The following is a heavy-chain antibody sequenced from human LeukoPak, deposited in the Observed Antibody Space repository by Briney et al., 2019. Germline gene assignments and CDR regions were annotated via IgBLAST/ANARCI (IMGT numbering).Heavy chain of an antibody. J-gene: IGHJ5*02. D-gene: IGHD2-2*01. CDR2: IYYSGRT. CDR1: VGPISSSSYY. V-gene: IGHV4-39*01. Sequence: SETLSLTCTVSVGPISSSSYYWGWIRPPPGEGMEWIESIYYSGRTYYSPSLKSRVTISVDTSNNQFSLKLSAVTAADTAVYYCARHPAPVVVPAAMRYNWFDPWGQGTLVTVSS. CDR3: ARHPAPVVVPAAMRYNWFDP.